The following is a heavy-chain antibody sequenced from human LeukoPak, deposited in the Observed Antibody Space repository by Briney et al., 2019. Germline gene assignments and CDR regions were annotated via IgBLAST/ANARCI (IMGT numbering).Heavy chain of an antibody. J-gene: IGHJ5*02. Sequence: SETLSLTCTVSGGSISSYYWSRIRQPPGKGLEWIGYIYYSGSTNYNPSLKSRVTISVDTSKNQFSLKLSSVTAADTAVYYCARLVRSWFDPWGQGTLVTVSS. CDR2: IYYSGST. V-gene: IGHV4-59*08. CDR1: GGSISSYY. CDR3: ARLVRSWFDP.